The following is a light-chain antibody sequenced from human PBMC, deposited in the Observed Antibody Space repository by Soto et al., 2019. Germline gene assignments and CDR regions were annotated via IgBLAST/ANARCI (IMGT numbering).Light chain of an antibody. J-gene: IGKJ3*01. CDR2: AAS. V-gene: IGKV1-12*01. CDR1: QDIASW. Sequence: DIQMTQSPSSVSASVGDRVTITCRASQDIASWLAWYQQKPGKAPNLLIYAASNLQSGVPSRFSGSGSGTEFTLTISSLQPEDFATYYCQQAYSFVLTFGPGTKVDVK. CDR3: QQAYSFVLT.